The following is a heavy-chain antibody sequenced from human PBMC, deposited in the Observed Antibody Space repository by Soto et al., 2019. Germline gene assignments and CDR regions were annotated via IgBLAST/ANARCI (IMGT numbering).Heavy chain of an antibody. Sequence: QVQLVQSGAEVKKPGASVKVSCKASGYTFTGYYMHWVRQAPGQGLEWMGWINPNSGGTNYAQKFQGWVTMTRDTSISTAYMELSRLRSDDTAVYYCARDARYCSGGSCYPSRAGQRPGWYFDLWGRGTLVTVSS. D-gene: IGHD2-15*01. CDR2: INPNSGGT. J-gene: IGHJ2*01. V-gene: IGHV1-2*04. CDR1: GYTFTGYY. CDR3: ARDARYCSGGSCYPSRAGQRPGWYFDL.